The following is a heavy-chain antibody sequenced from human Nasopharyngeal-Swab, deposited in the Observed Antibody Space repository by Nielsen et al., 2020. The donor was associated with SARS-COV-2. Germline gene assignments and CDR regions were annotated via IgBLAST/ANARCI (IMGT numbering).Heavy chain of an antibody. V-gene: IGHV3-7*01. J-gene: IGHJ6*02. CDR2: KKQDGSAQ. Sequence: GESLTISCAASGFTFSGYWMSWVRQAPGKGLEWVANKKQDGSAQYYVDSAKGRFTISRDNAKNSLYLQMNSLRAEDTAVYYCARDFSAPLLAFYYYYGMDVWGQGTTVTVSS. CDR1: GFTFSGYW. CDR3: ARDFSAPLLAFYYYYGMDV. D-gene: IGHD2-15*01.